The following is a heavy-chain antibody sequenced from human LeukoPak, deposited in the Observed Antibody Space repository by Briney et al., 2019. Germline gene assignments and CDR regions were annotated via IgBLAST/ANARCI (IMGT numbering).Heavy chain of an antibody. J-gene: IGHJ4*02. Sequence: PGGSLRLSCAASGFTFSSYSMNWVRQAPGKGLEWVSSISSSSSYIYYADSVKGRFTISRDNAKNSLSLQMNSLRAEDTAVYYCARGGGSGRFGFAFDCWGQGTLVTVSS. D-gene: IGHD6-19*01. CDR3: ARGGGSGRFGFAFDC. V-gene: IGHV3-21*01. CDR1: GFTFSSYS. CDR2: ISSSSSYI.